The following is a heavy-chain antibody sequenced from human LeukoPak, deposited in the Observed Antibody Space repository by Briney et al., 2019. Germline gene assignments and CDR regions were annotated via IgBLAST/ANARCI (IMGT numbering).Heavy chain of an antibody. CDR3: ARPHAAYDLWSGYGHWFDR. CDR1: GGSISSSSYY. J-gene: IGHJ5*02. Sequence: PSETLSLTCTVSGGSISSSSYYWGWIRQPPGKGLEWIGSIYYSGSTYYNPSLKSRVTIYVDTSKNQFSLKLSSVTAADTGVYYCARPHAAYDLWSGYGHWFDRWGQGTLVTVSS. D-gene: IGHD3-3*01. V-gene: IGHV4-39*01. CDR2: IYYSGST.